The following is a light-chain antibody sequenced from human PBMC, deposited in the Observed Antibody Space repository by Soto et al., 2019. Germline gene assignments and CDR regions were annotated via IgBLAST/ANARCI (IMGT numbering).Light chain of an antibody. CDR3: QHFGSSPPVN. V-gene: IGKV3-20*01. CDR2: GAS. Sequence: DIVLRQGPDNLSLSPGDMAALACGVSQYTNGRYVAWYQQRPGLAPRLLVYGASKRATGIPDRFRGSGSGSEFTLTIRGLEPEDFAVYFCQHFGSSPPVNCGQGTRRAIK. CDR1: QYTNGRY. J-gene: IGKJ5*01.